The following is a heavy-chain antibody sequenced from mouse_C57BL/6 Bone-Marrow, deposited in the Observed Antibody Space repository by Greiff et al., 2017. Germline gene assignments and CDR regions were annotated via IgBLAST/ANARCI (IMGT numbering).Heavy chain of an antibody. CDR2: ISSGGSYT. V-gene: IGHV5-6*01. CDR1: GFTFSSYG. Sequence: EVKLMESGGDLVKPGGSLKLSCAASGFTFSSYGMSWVRQTPDKRLEWVATISSGGSYTYYPDSVKGRFTISRDNAKNTLYLQMSSLKSEDTAMYYCARHYGSSYPSDYWGQGTTLTVSS. D-gene: IGHD1-1*01. CDR3: ARHYGSSYPSDY. J-gene: IGHJ2*01.